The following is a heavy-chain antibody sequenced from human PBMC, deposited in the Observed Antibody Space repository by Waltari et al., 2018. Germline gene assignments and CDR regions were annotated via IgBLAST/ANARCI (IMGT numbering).Heavy chain of an antibody. D-gene: IGHD6-13*01. Sequence: QVRLQESGPGLVKPSETLSLTCSVSDFSIRRGYYWAWIRQPPGKGLEWIASIYHSGSTYYNPSLKSRVTIFVDTSKTQFSLKLTSVTAADTAVYFCARAPSTYSSSWYRVGFDYWGQGTLVTVSS. V-gene: IGHV4-38-2*02. J-gene: IGHJ4*02. CDR1: DFSIRRGYY. CDR3: ARAPSTYSSSWYRVGFDY. CDR2: IYHSGST.